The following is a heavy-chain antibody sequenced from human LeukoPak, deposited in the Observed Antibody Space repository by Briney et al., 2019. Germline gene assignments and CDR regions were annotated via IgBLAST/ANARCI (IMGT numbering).Heavy chain of an antibody. D-gene: IGHD2-2*01. CDR3: ARVKRKYQVLKPLHETPSHYFDY. J-gene: IGHJ4*02. CDR2: ISDAGAHT. Sequence: PGGSLRLSCAASGFTFSNYWMHWVRQAPGKGLVWVSRISDAGAHTFYADSVKGRFTISRDNAKNTLYLQMNSLRAEDTAMYYCARVKRKYQVLKPLHETPSHYFDYWGQGTLVTVSS. CDR1: GFTFSNYW. V-gene: IGHV3-74*01.